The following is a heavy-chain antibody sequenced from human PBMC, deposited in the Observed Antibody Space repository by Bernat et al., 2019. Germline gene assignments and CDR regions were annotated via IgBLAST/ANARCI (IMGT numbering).Heavy chain of an antibody. CDR2: IYYSGST. CDR3: ARQRAGSYYVDAFDI. V-gene: IGHV4-39*01. D-gene: IGHD1-26*01. Sequence: QLQLQESGPGLVKPSETLSLTCTVSGASISSSSYYCGWTRQPPGKGLAWIGSIYYSGSTYYNPSHKSRVTISVDTSKNHFSMKLSSVSAADTAIENCARQRAGSYYVDAFDIWGQGTMVTVSS. J-gene: IGHJ3*02. CDR1: GASISSSSYY.